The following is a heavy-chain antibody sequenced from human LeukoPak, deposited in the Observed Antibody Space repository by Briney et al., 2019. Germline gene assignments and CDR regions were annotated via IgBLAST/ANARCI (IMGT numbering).Heavy chain of an antibody. Sequence: SETLSLTCTVSGGSISSSSYYWSWIRQPPGKGLEWIGEINHSGSTNYNPSLKSRVTISVDTSKNQFSPKLSSVTAADTAVYYCAAGGDPYYFDYWGQGTLVTVSS. V-gene: IGHV4-39*07. CDR1: GGSISSSSYY. CDR2: INHSGST. J-gene: IGHJ4*02. CDR3: AAGGDPYYFDY. D-gene: IGHD2-21*02.